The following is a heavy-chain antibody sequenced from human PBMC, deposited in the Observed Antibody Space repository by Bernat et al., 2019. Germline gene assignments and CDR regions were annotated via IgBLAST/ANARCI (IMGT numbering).Heavy chain of an antibody. J-gene: IGHJ4*02. Sequence: VQLVESGGGLVKPGGSLRLSCAASGFTFSNSWMSWVRQAPGKGLEWVGRIKSKTDGGTTDYAEPVKGRFTISREDSKTTLYLQMSSLKTEDTAVYYCTMGDYDGSGSFDYWGQGTLVTVSS. V-gene: IGHV3-15*01. CDR2: IKSKTDGGTT. CDR3: TMGDYDGSGSFDY. CDR1: GFTFSNSW. D-gene: IGHD3-10*01.